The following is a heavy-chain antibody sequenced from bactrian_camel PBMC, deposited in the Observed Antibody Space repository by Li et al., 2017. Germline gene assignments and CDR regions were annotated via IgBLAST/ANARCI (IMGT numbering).Heavy chain of an antibody. J-gene: IGHJ6*01. CDR1: GFTACKCG. Sequence: HVQLVESGGGLVQPGGSLRLACAAAGFTACKCGMDWYRQAPGKEREFVSFISTDGTATYADSVKGRFTISRDNANNTLYLQLNSLKTEDMAVYYCALPRAGPYSDYAPGDFGYWGQGTQVTVS. D-gene: IGHD4*01. CDR2: ISTDGTA. CDR3: ALPRAGPYSDYAPGDFGY. V-gene: IGHV3S55*01.